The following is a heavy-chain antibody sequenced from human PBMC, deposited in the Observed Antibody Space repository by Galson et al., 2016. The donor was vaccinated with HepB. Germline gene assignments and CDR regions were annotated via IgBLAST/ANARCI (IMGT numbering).Heavy chain of an antibody. CDR2: IYYNGNT. J-gene: IGHJ1*01. D-gene: IGHD6-19*01. V-gene: IGHV4-59*01. CDR3: ARTRIAVSGFYFQH. CDR1: GDSISGSY. Sequence: QGQLQESGPRLVKPSETLSLTCTVSGDSISGSYWSWIRQPPGKGLEWIGYIYYNGNTYYNPSLKRRVTISVDTAENQFSLKLTSGTAADTAVYYCARTRIAVSGFYFQHWGQGALVSVSS.